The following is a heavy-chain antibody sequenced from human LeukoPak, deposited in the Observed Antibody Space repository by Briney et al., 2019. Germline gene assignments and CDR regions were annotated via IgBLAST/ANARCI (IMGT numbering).Heavy chain of an antibody. CDR2: ISGSGGST. CDR1: GFTFSSYA. J-gene: IGHJ4*02. Sequence: GGSLRLSCAASGFTFSSYAMSWVRQAPGKGLEWVSAISGSGGSTYYADSMKGQFTISRDNSKNTLYLQMNSLRAEDTAVYYCAKDSGITMIVVVISPSHYFAYWGQGTLVTVSS. D-gene: IGHD3-22*01. V-gene: IGHV3-23*01. CDR3: AKDSGITMIVVVISPSHYFAY.